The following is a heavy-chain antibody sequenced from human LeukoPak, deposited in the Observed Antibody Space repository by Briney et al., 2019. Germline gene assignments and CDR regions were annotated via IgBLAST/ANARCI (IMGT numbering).Heavy chain of an antibody. CDR2: ISTYNGNT. Sequence: ASVKVSCKASGYISKSSGFSWVRQAPGQGLEWMGWISTYNGNTKFAQRLQGRVTMTTDTSTKTAYMELRSLRSDDTAVYYCAYSISSPADYYYYMDVWGKGTTVTVSS. V-gene: IGHV1-18*01. J-gene: IGHJ6*03. CDR1: GYISKSSG. CDR3: AYSISSPADYYYYMDV. D-gene: IGHD6-6*01.